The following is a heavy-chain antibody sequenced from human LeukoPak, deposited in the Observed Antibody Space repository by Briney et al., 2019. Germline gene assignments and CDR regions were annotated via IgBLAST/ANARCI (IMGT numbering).Heavy chain of an antibody. J-gene: IGHJ4*02. D-gene: IGHD3-10*01. Sequence: GGSLRLSCAASGFTFSRYWMNWVRQAPGTGLEWVANIKQDGSEKYYVDSVRGRFTISRDNSKNTLYLQMSSLRVEDTAVYYCARDGEWGQGTLVTVSS. CDR3: ARDGE. V-gene: IGHV3-7*01. CDR2: IKQDGSEK. CDR1: GFTFSRYW.